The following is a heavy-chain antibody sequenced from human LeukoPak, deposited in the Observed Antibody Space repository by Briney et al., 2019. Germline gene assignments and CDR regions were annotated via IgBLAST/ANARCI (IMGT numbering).Heavy chain of an antibody. V-gene: IGHV1-8*01. CDR2: TNPNSGNT. D-gene: IGHD3-22*01. J-gene: IGHJ4*02. CDR1: GYTFTSYD. CDR3: ARGEYYYDSSGYSDPFDY. Sequence: ASVKVSCKASGYTFTSYDINWVRQATGQGLEWMGWTNPNSGNTGYAQKFQGRVTMTRNTSISTAYMELSSLRSEDTAVYYCARGEYYYDSSGYSDPFDYWGQGTLVTVSS.